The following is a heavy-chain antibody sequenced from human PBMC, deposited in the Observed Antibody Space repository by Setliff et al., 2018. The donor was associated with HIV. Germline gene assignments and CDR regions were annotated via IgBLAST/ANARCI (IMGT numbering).Heavy chain of an antibody. CDR2: TYYRSKRYT. J-gene: IGHJ4*02. Sequence: PSQTLSLPCAISGDSVSSDSAAWNWIRQSPSRGLEWLARTYYRSKRYTDYAVSVKSRITINPDTSRNQFSLQLSSVIPDDSAVYFCARGGITAYYFDHWAQGTLVTVSS. V-gene: IGHV6-1*01. CDR1: GDSVSSDSAA. CDR3: ARGGITAYYFDH. D-gene: IGHD5-18*01.